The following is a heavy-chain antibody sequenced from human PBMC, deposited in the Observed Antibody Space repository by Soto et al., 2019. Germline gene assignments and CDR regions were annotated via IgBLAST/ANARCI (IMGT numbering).Heavy chain of an antibody. CDR1: GSTFSSYA. V-gene: IGHV1-69*12. CDR2: IIPIFGTA. Sequence: QVQLVQSGAEVKKPGSSVKVACKASGSTFSSYAITWVRQAPGEGLEWMGGIIPIFGTANYAQKFQGRVTITADESTSTAYMELSSLRSEDTAVDYCARDRGPSSGYYPYWFDPWGQGTLVTVSS. D-gene: IGHD3-22*01. CDR3: ARDRGPSSGYYPYWFDP. J-gene: IGHJ5*02.